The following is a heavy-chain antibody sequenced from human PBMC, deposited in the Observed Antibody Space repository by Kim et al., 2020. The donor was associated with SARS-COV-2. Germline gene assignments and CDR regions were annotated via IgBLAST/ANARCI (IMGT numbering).Heavy chain of an antibody. Sequence: GGSLRLSCAASGFTVSSNYMSWVRQAPGKGLEWVSVIYSGGSTYYADSVKGRFTISRDNSKNTLYLQMNSLRAEDTAVYYCASSKWFGEFFPISYGMDVWGQGTTVTVSS. CDR3: ASSKWFGEFFPISYGMDV. CDR2: IYSGGST. V-gene: IGHV3-53*01. CDR1: GFTVSSNY. J-gene: IGHJ6*02. D-gene: IGHD3-10*01.